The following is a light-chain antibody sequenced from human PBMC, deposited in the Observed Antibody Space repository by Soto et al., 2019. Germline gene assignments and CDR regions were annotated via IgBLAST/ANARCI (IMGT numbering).Light chain of an antibody. CDR1: QSVSSTY. J-gene: IGKJ1*01. CDR2: GAS. V-gene: IGKV3-20*01. CDR3: QQYGNSFVG. Sequence: EIVMTQSPGTLSLSPWEIATLSCRASQSVSSTYLAWYQHRPGQAPRLLIYGASSRATGIPDRFSGSGSGTDFTLIISRLEPEDFAVYYCQQYGNSFVGFGQGTKVDI.